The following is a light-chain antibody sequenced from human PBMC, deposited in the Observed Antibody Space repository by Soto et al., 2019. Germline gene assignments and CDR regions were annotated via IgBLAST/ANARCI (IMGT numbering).Light chain of an antibody. V-gene: IGKV3-11*01. Sequence: EIVLTQSPATLSLSPGGRATLSCRASQSVSSYLDWYQQKPGQAPRLLIYDASNRATGIPARFSGSGSGTDFTLTISSLEPEDFAVYYCQQRSNWPPITFGQGTRLEIK. CDR3: QQRSNWPPIT. CDR2: DAS. J-gene: IGKJ5*01. CDR1: QSVSSY.